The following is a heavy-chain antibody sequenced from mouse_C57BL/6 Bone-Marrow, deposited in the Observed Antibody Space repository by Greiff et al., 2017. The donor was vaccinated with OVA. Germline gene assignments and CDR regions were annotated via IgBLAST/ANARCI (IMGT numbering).Heavy chain of an antibody. CDR3: ARVITTPHYFDY. D-gene: IGHD1-1*01. V-gene: IGHV1-64*01. CDR2: IHPNSGST. CDR1: GYTFTSYW. Sequence: QVQLQQPGAELVKPGASVKLSCKASGYTFTSYWMHWVKQRPGQGLEWIGMIHPNSGSTNYNEKFKSKATLTVDKSSSTAYMQLSSLTSEDSAVYYCARVITTPHYFDYWGQGTTLTVSS. J-gene: IGHJ2*01.